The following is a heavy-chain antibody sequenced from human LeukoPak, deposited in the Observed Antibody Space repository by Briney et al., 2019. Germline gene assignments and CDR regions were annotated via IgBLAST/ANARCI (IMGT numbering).Heavy chain of an antibody. CDR1: GFTFSSYW. D-gene: IGHD6-19*01. CDR2: IKQDGSEK. Sequence: GGSLRLSCAASGFTFSSYWMSWVRQAPGKGLEWVANIKQDGSEKYYVDSVKGRFTISRDNAKNSLYLQMNSLRAEDTAVYYCARAHGSSGWLHYYYYYMDVWGKGTTVTISS. V-gene: IGHV3-7*01. CDR3: ARAHGSSGWLHYYYYYMDV. J-gene: IGHJ6*03.